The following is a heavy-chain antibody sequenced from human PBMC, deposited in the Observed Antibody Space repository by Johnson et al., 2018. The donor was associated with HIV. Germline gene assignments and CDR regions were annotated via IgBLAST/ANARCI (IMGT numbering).Heavy chain of an antibody. V-gene: IGHV3-30-3*01. Sequence: QVQLVESGGGAAQPGRSLRLSCAASGFTFSSYAMHWVRQAPGKGLEWVAVISYDGSNKYYADSVKGRFTISSDNSKNPLYLQMISLKAEDTAVYYCASEADGTMHAFDIWGQGTMVTVSS. J-gene: IGHJ3*02. D-gene: IGHD6-13*01. CDR1: GFTFSSYA. CDR3: ASEADGTMHAFDI. CDR2: ISYDGSNK.